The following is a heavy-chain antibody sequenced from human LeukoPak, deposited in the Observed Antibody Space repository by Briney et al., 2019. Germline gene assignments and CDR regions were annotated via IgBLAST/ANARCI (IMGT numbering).Heavy chain of an antibody. V-gene: IGHV3-30*02. D-gene: IGHD3-10*01. CDR1: GFTFSSYG. CDR2: IRYDGGNK. Sequence: TGGSLRLSCAASGFTFSSYGMHWVRQAPGKGLEWVAFIRYDGGNKYYADSVKGRFTISRDNSKNTLYLQMNSLRAEDTAVYYCAKDGEFHFYVYGSGSYYLDYWGQGTLVTVSS. CDR3: AKDGEFHFYVYGSGSYYLDY. J-gene: IGHJ4*02.